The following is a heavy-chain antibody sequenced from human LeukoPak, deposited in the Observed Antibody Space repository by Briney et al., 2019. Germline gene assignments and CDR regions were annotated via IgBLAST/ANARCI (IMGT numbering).Heavy chain of an antibody. CDR2: IYYSGST. J-gene: IGHJ3*02. Sequence: NPSETLSLTCTVSGGSISSSSYYWGWIRQPPGKGLEWIGSIYYSGSTYYNPSLKSRVTISVDTSKNQFSLKLSSVTAADTAVYYCARQGRISMIVVLIEDAFDIWGQGTMVTVSS. V-gene: IGHV4-39*01. CDR3: ARQGRISMIVVLIEDAFDI. D-gene: IGHD3-22*01. CDR1: GGSISSSSYY.